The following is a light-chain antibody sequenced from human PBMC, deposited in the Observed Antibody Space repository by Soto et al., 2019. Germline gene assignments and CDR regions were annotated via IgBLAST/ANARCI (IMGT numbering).Light chain of an antibody. CDR3: SSYTSSSTLEGV. V-gene: IGLV2-14*01. J-gene: IGLJ3*02. CDR2: EVS. CDR1: SSDVGGYNY. Sequence: QSVLTQPASVSGSPGQSITISCTGTSSDVGGYNYVSWYQQHPGKVPKVMIFEVSNRPSGISHRFSGSKSGNTASLTISGLQAEDEADYYCSSYTSSSTLEGVFGGGTKLTVL.